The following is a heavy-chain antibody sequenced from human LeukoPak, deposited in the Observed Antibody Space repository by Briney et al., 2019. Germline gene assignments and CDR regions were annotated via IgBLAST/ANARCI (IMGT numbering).Heavy chain of an antibody. CDR2: LYSSGST. CDR3: ANFFFDY. J-gene: IGHJ4*02. CDR1: GVTVSTHY. D-gene: IGHD1-1*01. Sequence: GGSLRLSCAASGVTVSTHYMSWVRQAPGKGLEWVSVLYSSGSTYYAESVKGRFTISRDTSKNTLYLQMNSLRVEDTAVYFCANFFFDYWGQGTLLTVSS. V-gene: IGHV3-66*01.